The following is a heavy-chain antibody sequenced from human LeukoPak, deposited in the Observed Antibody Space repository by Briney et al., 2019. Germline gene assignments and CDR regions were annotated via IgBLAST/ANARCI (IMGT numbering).Heavy chain of an antibody. CDR2: MDPYSGNT. Sequence: GASVRVSCKASGYTFTNYDINWVRQATGQGLEWMGWMDPYSGNTGCAQKFQGRVTMTRNTSINTAYIELSSLESEDTAVYYCARVPAARDFGYWGQGTPVIVSS. J-gene: IGHJ4*02. V-gene: IGHV1-8*01. CDR1: GYTFTNYD. D-gene: IGHD2-15*01. CDR3: ARVPAARDFGY.